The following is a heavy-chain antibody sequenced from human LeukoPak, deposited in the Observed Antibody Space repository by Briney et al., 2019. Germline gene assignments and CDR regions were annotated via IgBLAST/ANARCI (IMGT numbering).Heavy chain of an antibody. V-gene: IGHV1-2*04. D-gene: IGHD1-26*01. CDR3: AMVSGSYGVGYYYGMDV. CDR2: INPNSGGT. J-gene: IGHJ6*02. Sequence: ASVKVSCKASGYTFTSYDINWVRQATGQGLEWMGWINPNSGGTNYAQKFQGWVTMTRDTSISTAYMELSRLRSDDTAVYYCAMVSGSYGVGYYYGMDVWGQGTTVTVSS. CDR1: GYTFTSYD.